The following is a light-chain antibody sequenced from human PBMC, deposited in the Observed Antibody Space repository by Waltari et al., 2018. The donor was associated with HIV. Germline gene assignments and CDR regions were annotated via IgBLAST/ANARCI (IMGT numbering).Light chain of an antibody. V-gene: IGLV1-47*01. CDR2: RNN. J-gene: IGLJ2*01. CDR1: SSNIGSFY. Sequence: QSVLTQPPSASGTPGQRVTISCSGSSSNIGSFYVYWYQQLPGSAPKLLIYRNNQRPSGVPDRFSGSKSGTSASLAISGLRSEDEADYYCAARTDSLRGVVFGGGTKLSVL. CDR3: AARTDSLRGVV.